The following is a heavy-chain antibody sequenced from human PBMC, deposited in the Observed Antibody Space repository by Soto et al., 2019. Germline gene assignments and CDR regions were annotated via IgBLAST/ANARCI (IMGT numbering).Heavy chain of an antibody. V-gene: IGHV1-46*01. Sequence: QVRLVQSGAEVKKPGASVKVSCKASGYTFTSYYLHWVRQAPGQGLVWMGIMNPSDGSTSYTQKFQGRVTMTRDTSTSTVYMEMSSLRSEDTAVYSCGRSTVSDAFDIWGQGTMVTVSS. D-gene: IGHD2-2*01. CDR1: GYTFTSYY. CDR2: MNPSDGST. J-gene: IGHJ3*02. CDR3: GRSTVSDAFDI.